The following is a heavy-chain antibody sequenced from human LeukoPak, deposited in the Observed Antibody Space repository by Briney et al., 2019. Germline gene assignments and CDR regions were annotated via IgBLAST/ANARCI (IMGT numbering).Heavy chain of an antibody. V-gene: IGHV3-30*02. D-gene: IGHD3-9*01. CDR3: ARGRTNILTGYYKAPEFDY. CDR2: IRYDGSNK. J-gene: IGHJ4*02. CDR1: GFTFSSYG. Sequence: PGGSLRLSCAASGFTFSSYGMHWVRQAPGKGLEWVAFIRYDGSNKYYADSVKGRFTISRDNAKNTLYLQMNSLRAEDTAVYYCARGRTNILTGYYKAPEFDYWGQGTLVTVSS.